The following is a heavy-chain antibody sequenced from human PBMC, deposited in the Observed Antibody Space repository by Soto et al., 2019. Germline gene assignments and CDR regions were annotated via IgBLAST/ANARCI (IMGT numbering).Heavy chain of an antibody. CDR2: ISAYNGNT. V-gene: IGHV1-18*01. CDR1: GYTFTSYG. Sequence: ASVKVSCKASGYTFTSYGISWVRQAPGQGLEWMGWISAYNGNTNYAQKLQGRVTMATDTSTSTAYMELRSLRSDDTAVYYCAREIHSVIEFDYWGQGTLVTVSS. CDR3: AREIHSVIEFDY. J-gene: IGHJ4*02. D-gene: IGHD3-16*02.